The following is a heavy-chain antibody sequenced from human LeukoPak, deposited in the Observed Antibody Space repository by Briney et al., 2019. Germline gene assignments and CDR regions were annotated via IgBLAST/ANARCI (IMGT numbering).Heavy chain of an antibody. V-gene: IGHV4-34*01. CDR3: ASSGGSTKYGY. J-gene: IGHJ4*02. D-gene: IGHD2-2*01. CDR1: GGSFSGYY. CDR2: INHSGST. Sequence: SETLFLTCAVYGGSFSGYYWSWIRQPPGKGLEWIGEINHSGSTNYNPSLKSRVTISVDTSKNQFSLKLSSVTAADTAVYYCASSGGSTKYGYWGQGTLVTVSS.